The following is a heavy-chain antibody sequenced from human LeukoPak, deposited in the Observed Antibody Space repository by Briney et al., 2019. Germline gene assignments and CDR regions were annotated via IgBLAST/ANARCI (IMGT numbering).Heavy chain of an antibody. J-gene: IGHJ6*02. CDR3: ARMGSGGPRSYYYYGMDV. CDR2: MNPNSGNT. Sequence: GASGKVSCKASGGTFSSYDINWVRQATGQGLEWMGWMNPNSGNTGYAQKFQGRVIMTRNTSISTAYMELSSLRSEDTAVYYCARMGSGGPRSYYYYGMDVWGQGTTVTVSS. V-gene: IGHV1-8*02. CDR1: GGTFSSYD. D-gene: IGHD3-16*01.